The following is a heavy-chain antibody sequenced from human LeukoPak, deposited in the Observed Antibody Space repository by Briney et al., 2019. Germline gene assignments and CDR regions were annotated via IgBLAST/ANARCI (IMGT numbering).Heavy chain of an antibody. Sequence: SQTLSLTCTVSGGSISSGDYYWTWIRQPPGKGLEWIGYIYYSGSTHYNPSLKSRVTISVDTSRKQFSLKLSSVTAADTAVYYCATALRFLEWLYWGQGTLVTVSS. V-gene: IGHV4-30-4*08. CDR3: ATALRFLEWLY. CDR2: IYYSGST. D-gene: IGHD3-3*01. CDR1: GGSISSGDYY. J-gene: IGHJ4*02.